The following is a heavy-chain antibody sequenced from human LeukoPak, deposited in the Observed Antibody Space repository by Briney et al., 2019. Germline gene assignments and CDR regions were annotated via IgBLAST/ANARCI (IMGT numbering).Heavy chain of an antibody. CDR2: ISGSGGST. J-gene: IGHJ4*02. Sequence: GGSLRLSCAASGFTFSSYAMSWVRQAPGKGLEWVSAISGSGGSTYYADSVKGRFTISRDNSKNTLYLQMNSLRAEDTAVYYCAKGGQRITMVRGVIDLDYWGQGTLVTVSS. D-gene: IGHD3-10*01. CDR1: GFTFSSYA. V-gene: IGHV3-23*01. CDR3: AKGGQRITMVRGVIDLDY.